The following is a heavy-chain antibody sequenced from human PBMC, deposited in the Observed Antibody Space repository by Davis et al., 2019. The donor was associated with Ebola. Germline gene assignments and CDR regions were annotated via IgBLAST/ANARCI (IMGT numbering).Heavy chain of an antibody. CDR1: GYSFTTYW. D-gene: IGHD1-14*01. V-gene: IGHV5-51*01. J-gene: IGHJ6*02. CDR2: IYPGDSDT. Sequence: GESLKISCKGSGYSFTTYWIAWVRQTPAKGLEWMGIIYPGDSDTRYNPSLQGQVTISADKSISTAYLQWSSLKATDTAMYYCARVGRLSPDYNHYVMDVWGQGTTVTVSS. CDR3: ARVGRLSPDYNHYVMDV.